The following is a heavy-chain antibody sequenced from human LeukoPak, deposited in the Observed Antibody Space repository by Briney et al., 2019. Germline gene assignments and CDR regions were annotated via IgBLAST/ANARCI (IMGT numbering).Heavy chain of an antibody. D-gene: IGHD6-19*01. V-gene: IGHV3-33*01. Sequence: PGGTLRLSCAASGFTFSNYGMHWVRHTPGKGLEWVAVIWYDGSNKYYADSVKGRFTISRDNSKNTLYLQMNSLRAEDTAVYYCVRVAVAGNLNNWFDPWGQGTLVTVSS. CDR2: IWYDGSNK. J-gene: IGHJ5*02. CDR1: GFTFSNYG. CDR3: VRVAVAGNLNNWFDP.